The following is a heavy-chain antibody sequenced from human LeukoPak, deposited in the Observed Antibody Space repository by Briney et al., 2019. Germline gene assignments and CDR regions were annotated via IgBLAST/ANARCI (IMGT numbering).Heavy chain of an antibody. Sequence: AGGSLRLSCAASGFTVSSNYMSWVRQAPGKGLEWVSVIYSGGSTYYADSVKGRFTISRDNSKNTLYLQMNSLRAEDTAVYYCASWYYYDSSGYWGQGTLVTVSS. CDR1: GFTVSSNY. CDR3: ASWYYYDSSGY. CDR2: IYSGGST. J-gene: IGHJ4*02. V-gene: IGHV3-66*01. D-gene: IGHD3-22*01.